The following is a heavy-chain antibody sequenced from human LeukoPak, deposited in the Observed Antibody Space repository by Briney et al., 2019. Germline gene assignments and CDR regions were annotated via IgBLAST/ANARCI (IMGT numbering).Heavy chain of an antibody. D-gene: IGHD6-19*01. Sequence: ASVKVSCKASGYTFTSYGISWVRQAPGQGLEWMGWISAYNGNTNYAQRLQGRVTMTTDTSTSTAYMELRSLRSDDTAVYYCAREDAAVAGTPFDYWGQGTLVTVSS. CDR1: GYTFTSYG. CDR2: ISAYNGNT. CDR3: AREDAAVAGTPFDY. V-gene: IGHV1-18*01. J-gene: IGHJ4*02.